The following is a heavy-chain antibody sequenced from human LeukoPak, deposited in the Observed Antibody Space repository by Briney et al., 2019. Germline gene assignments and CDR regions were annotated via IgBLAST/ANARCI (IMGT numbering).Heavy chain of an antibody. CDR2: ISSSSSYI. CDR1: GFTFSSYS. J-gene: IGHJ4*02. CDR3: ARGYSSSWYWGALDY. V-gene: IGHV3-21*04. Sequence: PGGSLRLSCAASGFTFSSYSMNWVRQAPGKGLEWVSSISSSSSYIYYADSVKGRFTISRDNAKNSLYLQMNSLRAEDTAVYYCARGYSSSWYWGALDYWGQGTLVTVSS. D-gene: IGHD6-13*01.